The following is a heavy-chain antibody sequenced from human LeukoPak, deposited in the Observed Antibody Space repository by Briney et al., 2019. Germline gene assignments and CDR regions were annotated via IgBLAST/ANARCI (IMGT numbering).Heavy chain of an antibody. D-gene: IGHD3-10*01. CDR1: GYTFTGYY. CDR3: ARDKYYYGSGTFYSSAVFDY. CDR2: INPNSGDT. Sequence: ASVKVSCKASGYTFTGYYLHWVRQAPGQGLEWMGRINPNSGDTDYTQKFQDWVTMTWDTSTSTAYMELSRLRSGDTAVYYCARDKYYYGSGTFYSSAVFDYWGQGTLVAVSS. J-gene: IGHJ4*02. V-gene: IGHV1-2*04.